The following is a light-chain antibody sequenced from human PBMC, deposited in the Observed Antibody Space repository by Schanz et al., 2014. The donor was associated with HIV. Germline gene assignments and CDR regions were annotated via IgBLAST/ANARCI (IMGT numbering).Light chain of an antibody. Sequence: DIVLTQSQGTLSLSPGDGATLSCRASQSVNNNYLAWYHQRPGQAPRLLIYGASSRATGIPDRFSGSGSGTVFTLTISRLEPEDFAVFYCQHYSTSPITFGQGTRLEIK. CDR3: QHYSTSPIT. V-gene: IGKV3-20*01. CDR1: QSVNNNY. CDR2: GAS. J-gene: IGKJ5*01.